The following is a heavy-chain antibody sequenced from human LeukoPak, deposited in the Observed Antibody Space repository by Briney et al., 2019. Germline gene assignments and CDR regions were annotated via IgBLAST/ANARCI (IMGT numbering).Heavy chain of an antibody. V-gene: IGHV3-23*01. Sequence: PGGSLRLSCAASGFTFSDYAINWVRQAPGKGLEWVSSISRGGVITYYADSVKGRFTISRDNSNNTLYLHMNSLRAEDTAVSYCVSRAGSPWGPFDDWGQGTLVTVSS. CDR1: GFTFSDYA. J-gene: IGHJ4*02. CDR2: ISRGGVIT. D-gene: IGHD7-27*01. CDR3: VSRAGSPWGPFDD.